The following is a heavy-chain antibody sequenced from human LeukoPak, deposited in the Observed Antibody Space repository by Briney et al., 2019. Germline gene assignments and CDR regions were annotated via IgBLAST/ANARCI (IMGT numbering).Heavy chain of an antibody. Sequence: SETLSLTCTVSGASISSITYYWSWIRQPAGKGLEWIGRIYTSGSTNYNPSLKSRVTMSVDTSKNQFSLKLSSVTAADTAVYYCARSGVYGDYYYYYYMDVWGKGTTVTVSS. CDR3: ARSGVYGDYYYYYYMDV. CDR1: GASISSITYY. D-gene: IGHD4-17*01. J-gene: IGHJ6*03. V-gene: IGHV4-61*02. CDR2: IYTSGST.